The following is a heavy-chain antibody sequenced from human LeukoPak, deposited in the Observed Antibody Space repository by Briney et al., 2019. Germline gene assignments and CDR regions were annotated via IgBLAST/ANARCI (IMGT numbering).Heavy chain of an antibody. V-gene: IGHV1-8*01. Sequence: ASVTVSCKASGYTFTSYDINWVRQAPGQGLEWMGWMNPNSGDTGYAQKFQGRFTMTRDTSITTAYMELSSLSSEDTAVYYCAKDSGIATINYWGQGTLVTVSS. CDR1: GYTFTSYD. J-gene: IGHJ4*02. CDR3: AKDSGIATINY. CDR2: MNPNSGDT. D-gene: IGHD5-12*01.